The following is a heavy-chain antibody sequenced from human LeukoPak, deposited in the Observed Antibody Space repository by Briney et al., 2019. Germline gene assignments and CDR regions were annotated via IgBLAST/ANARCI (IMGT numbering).Heavy chain of an antibody. CDR3: ARLVSSSMAAAGTKDY. D-gene: IGHD6-13*01. Sequence: PSQTLSLTCTVSGGSISSGGYYWSWIRQPPGKGLEWIGEINHSGSTNYNPSLKSRVTISVDTSKNQFSLKLSSVTAADTAVYYCARLVSSSMAAAGTKDYWGQGTLVTVSS. V-gene: IGHV4-30-2*01. J-gene: IGHJ4*02. CDR1: GGSISSGGYY. CDR2: INHSGST.